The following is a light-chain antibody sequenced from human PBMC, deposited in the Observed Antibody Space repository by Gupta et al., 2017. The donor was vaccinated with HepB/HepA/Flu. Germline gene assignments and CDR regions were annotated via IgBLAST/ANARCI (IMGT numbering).Light chain of an antibody. Sequence: QSALTQPSSVSGSPGQSVTISSTGLNCDVGGYNYVSWYQQHPGKAPKLMIYDVSKRPSGVPDRFSGSKSGNTSSLTISGLQAEDEADYFCCSYAGSYTYVVFGGGTKLTVL. CDR1: NCDVGGYNY. J-gene: IGLJ2*01. V-gene: IGLV2-11*01. CDR2: DVS. CDR3: CSYAGSYTYVV.